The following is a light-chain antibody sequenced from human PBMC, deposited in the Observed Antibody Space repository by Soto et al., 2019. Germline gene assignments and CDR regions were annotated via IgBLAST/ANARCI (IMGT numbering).Light chain of an antibody. CDR2: GAS. Sequence: EIVLTQSPGTLSLSPGERATLSCRASQSVSSGYLAWYRQKPGQAPRLLIYGASSRATGIPDRFSGSGSGTDFTLTIIRLEPEDFAVYYCQQYGSLPRTFGQGTKLEI. V-gene: IGKV3-20*01. J-gene: IGKJ2*01. CDR1: QSVSSGY. CDR3: QQYGSLPRT.